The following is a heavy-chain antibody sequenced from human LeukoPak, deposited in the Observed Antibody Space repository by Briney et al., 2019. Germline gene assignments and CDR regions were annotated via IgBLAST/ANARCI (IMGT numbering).Heavy chain of an antibody. J-gene: IGHJ6*02. D-gene: IGHD2-8*01. V-gene: IGHV1-46*01. Sequence: ASVTVSFDASGYNFISDYMHWVRQAPGQGLEWMGIINPSGGSTSYAQKFQDGVTMTRDTSTSTVYMELSSLKSEDTAVYYCAREDVVLVDAVRYYYYGMDVWGQGTTVTVSS. CDR2: INPSGGST. CDR1: GYNFISDY. CDR3: AREDVVLVDAVRYYYYGMDV.